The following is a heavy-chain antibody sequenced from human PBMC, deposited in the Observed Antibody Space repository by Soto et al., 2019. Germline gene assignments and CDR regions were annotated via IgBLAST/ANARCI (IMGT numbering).Heavy chain of an antibody. D-gene: IGHD1-1*01. J-gene: IGHJ6*03. V-gene: IGHV1-18*01. Sequence: ASVKVSCKASGYTFTSYGISWVRQAPGQGLEWMGWISAYNGNTNYAQKLQGRVTMTTDTSTSTAYMELRSLRSDDTAVYYCARVPDWNSYYYYMDVWGQGTTVTVSS. CDR1: GYTFTSYG. CDR3: ARVPDWNSYYYYMDV. CDR2: ISAYNGNT.